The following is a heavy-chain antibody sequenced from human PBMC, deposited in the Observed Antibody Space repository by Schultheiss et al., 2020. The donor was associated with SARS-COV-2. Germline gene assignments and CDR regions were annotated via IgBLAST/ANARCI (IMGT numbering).Heavy chain of an antibody. CDR3: ARASAGTIPDY. Sequence: GGSLRLSCAASGFTFSSYAMSWVRQAPGKGLVWVSRIESDGTTTYADSVKGRFTFSRDNAKDTLYLQMNSLRPDDTAVYFCARASAGTIPDYWGQGTLVTVSS. V-gene: IGHV3-74*01. CDR1: GFTFSSYA. D-gene: IGHD6-13*01. J-gene: IGHJ4*02. CDR2: IESDGTT.